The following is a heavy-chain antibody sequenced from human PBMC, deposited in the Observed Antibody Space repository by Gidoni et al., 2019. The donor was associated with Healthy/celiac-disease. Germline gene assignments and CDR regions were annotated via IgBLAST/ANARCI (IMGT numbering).Heavy chain of an antibody. J-gene: IGHJ6*02. D-gene: IGHD6-6*01. CDR2: ISGSGGST. CDR3: AKESGVSSSPRSYYYGMDV. Sequence: EVQLLESGGGLVQPGVSLRLSWSASGFTFSRDAMRCVRQAPGKGLEWVSAISGSGGSTYYADSVKGRFTISRDNSKNTLYLQMNSLRAEDTAVYYCAKESGVSSSPRSYYYGMDVWGQGTTVTVSS. V-gene: IGHV3-23*01. CDR1: GFTFSRDA.